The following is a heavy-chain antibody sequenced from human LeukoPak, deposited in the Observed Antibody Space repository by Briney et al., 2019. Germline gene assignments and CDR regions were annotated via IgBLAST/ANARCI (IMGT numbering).Heavy chain of an antibody. Sequence: GGSLRLSCAASGFTFSSYWMSWVRQAPGKGLEWVSAIRDSGVGTYYADSVKGRFTISRDNSKNTLYLQMNSLGAEDTAVYYCAKSFTYYDFWSGDYWGQGTLVTVSS. CDR1: GFTFSSYW. CDR2: IRDSGVGT. V-gene: IGHV3-23*01. D-gene: IGHD3-3*01. J-gene: IGHJ4*02. CDR3: AKSFTYYDFWSGDY.